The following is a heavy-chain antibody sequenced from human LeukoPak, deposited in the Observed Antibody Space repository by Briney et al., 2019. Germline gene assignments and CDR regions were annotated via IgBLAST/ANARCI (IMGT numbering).Heavy chain of an antibody. CDR2: IYSGGST. D-gene: IGHD3-10*01. CDR3: ARGQSGTPHYYHGMDV. J-gene: IGHJ6*02. CDR1: GFTVSSNY. Sequence: GGSLRLSCAASGFTVSSNYMSWVRQAPGKGLEWVSIIYSGGSTYYADSVKGRFTVSRDNSKNTLSLQMNSLREEDTAVYYCARGQSGTPHYYHGMDVWGQGTTVTVSS. V-gene: IGHV3-53*01.